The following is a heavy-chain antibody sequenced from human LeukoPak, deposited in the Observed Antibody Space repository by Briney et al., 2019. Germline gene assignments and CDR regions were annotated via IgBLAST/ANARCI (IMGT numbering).Heavy chain of an antibody. CDR1: GGSTSSSTYN. CDR2: IYYSGST. Sequence: SETLSLTCTVSGGSTSSSTYNWSWIRQPPGMGLEWIGSIYYSGSTLYNASLKSRVTISVDTSKNHFSLKLSSVTAADTAVYYCAGHLHYGNNWFDAWGQGTLVTVSS. D-gene: IGHD4-17*01. CDR3: AGHLHYGNNWFDA. V-gene: IGHV4-39*01. J-gene: IGHJ5*02.